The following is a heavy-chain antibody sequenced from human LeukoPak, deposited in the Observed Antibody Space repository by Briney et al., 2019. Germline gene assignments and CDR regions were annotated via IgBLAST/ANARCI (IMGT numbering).Heavy chain of an antibody. CDR3: ATENDVYGWFDP. CDR2: ISYDGSNK. CDR1: GFTFSSYA. D-gene: IGHD1-1*01. Sequence: GGSLRLSCAASGFTFSSYAMNWVRQAPGKGLEWVAVISYDGSNKYNADSVKGRFTISRDNSKNTLYLQMNSLRAEDTAVYYCATENDVYGWFDPWGQGTLVTVSS. J-gene: IGHJ5*02. V-gene: IGHV3-30-3*01.